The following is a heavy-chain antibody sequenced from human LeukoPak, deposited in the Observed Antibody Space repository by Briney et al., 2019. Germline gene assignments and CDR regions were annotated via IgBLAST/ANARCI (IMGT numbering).Heavy chain of an antibody. CDR3: ARGHGRRYWYFDL. Sequence: SETLSLTCAVYGGSFSGYYWSWIRQPPGKGLEWIGEINHSGSTNYNPSLKSRVTVSVDTSKNQFSLKLSSVTAADTAVYYCARGHGRRYWYFDLWGRGTLVTVSP. CDR2: INHSGST. D-gene: IGHD4-17*01. J-gene: IGHJ2*01. V-gene: IGHV4-34*01. CDR1: GGSFSGYY.